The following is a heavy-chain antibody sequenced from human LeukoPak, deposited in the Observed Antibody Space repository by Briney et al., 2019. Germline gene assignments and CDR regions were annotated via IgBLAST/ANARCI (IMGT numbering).Heavy chain of an antibody. J-gene: IGHJ4*02. V-gene: IGHV4-31*03. D-gene: IGHD3-22*01. CDR2: IYYSGST. CDR3: ARDRGYYYDSSGSIDY. Sequence: SETLSLTCTVSGGSISSGGYYWSWIRQHPGKGLEWIGYIYYSGSTYYNPSLKSRVTISVDTSKNQFPLKLSSVTAADTAVYYCARDRGYYYDSSGSIDYWGQGTLVTVSS. CDR1: GGSISSGGYY.